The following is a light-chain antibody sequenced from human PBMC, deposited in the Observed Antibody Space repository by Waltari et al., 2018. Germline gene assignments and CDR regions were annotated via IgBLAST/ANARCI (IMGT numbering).Light chain of an antibody. Sequence: QSVLTQPPSVSGAPGQRVTISCTGSSYNIGEGYDVHWYQQLPGIAPKLLIFGNSQRPSGVPGRVSGSKSGTSASRAITGLQAEDEADYYCQSYDSSLSGWVFGGGTKLTVL. CDR1: SYNIGEGYD. CDR3: QSYDSSLSGWV. J-gene: IGLJ3*02. CDR2: GNS. V-gene: IGLV1-40*01.